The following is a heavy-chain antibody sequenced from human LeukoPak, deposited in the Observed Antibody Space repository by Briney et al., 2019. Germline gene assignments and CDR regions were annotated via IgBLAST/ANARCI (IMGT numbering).Heavy chain of an antibody. V-gene: IGHV4-39*07. D-gene: IGHD3-22*01. CDR3: ARETYYYDSSGYHPPYFDY. J-gene: IGHJ4*02. CDR2: IYYSGST. Sequence: SETLSLTCTVSGGSISSSSYYWGWIRQPPGKGLEWIGSIYYSGSTYYNPSLKSRVTISVDTSKNQFSLKLSSVTAADTAVYYCARETYYYDSSGYHPPYFDYWGQGTLVTVSS. CDR1: GGSISSSSYY.